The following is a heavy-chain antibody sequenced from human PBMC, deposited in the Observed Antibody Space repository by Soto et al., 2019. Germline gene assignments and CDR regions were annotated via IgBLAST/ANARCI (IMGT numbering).Heavy chain of an antibody. CDR2: IFYSGTS. D-gene: IGHD1-1*01. V-gene: IGHV4-31*03. J-gene: IGHJ4*02. CDR1: GGSISGADYY. CDR3: ARTRGTSFFDF. Sequence: PSETLPLTCNDSGGSISGADYYWSWIRQHPGKGLEWIGYIFYSGTSYYNYNSSLKSRLLMSLDPSKNNFYLKLTSVTAADTAVYYCARTRGTSFFDFWGPGTLVTVSS.